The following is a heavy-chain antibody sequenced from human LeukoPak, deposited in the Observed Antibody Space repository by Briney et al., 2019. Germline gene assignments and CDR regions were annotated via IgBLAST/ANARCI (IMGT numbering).Heavy chain of an antibody. CDR2: VYYSGST. J-gene: IGHJ4*02. Sequence: SETLSLTCTVSGGSIGSSSYYWSWIRQPPGKGLEWIGYVYYSGSTNYNPSLKSRVTISVDTSKNQFSLKLSSVTAADTAVYYCARSELLWFGGVNSGFDYWGQGTLVTVSS. CDR3: ARSELLWFGGVNSGFDY. D-gene: IGHD3-10*01. CDR1: GGSIGSSSYY. V-gene: IGHV4-61*01.